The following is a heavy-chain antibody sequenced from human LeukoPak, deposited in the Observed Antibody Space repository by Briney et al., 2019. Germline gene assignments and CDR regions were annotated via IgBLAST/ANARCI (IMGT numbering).Heavy chain of an antibody. CDR2: ISWNSGSI. CDR1: GFTFDDYA. D-gene: IGHD7-27*01. CDR3: AKGPGDHWYFDL. Sequence: GRSLRLSCAASGFTFDDYAMHWVRQAPGKGLEWVSGISWNSGSIGYADSVKGRFTISRDNAKNSLYWQMNSLRAEDLALYYCAKGPGDHWYFDLWGRGTLVTVPS. V-gene: IGHV3-9*03. J-gene: IGHJ2*01.